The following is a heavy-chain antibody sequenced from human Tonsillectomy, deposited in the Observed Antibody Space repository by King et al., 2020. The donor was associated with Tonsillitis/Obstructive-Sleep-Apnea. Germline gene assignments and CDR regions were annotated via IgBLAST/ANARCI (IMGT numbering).Heavy chain of an antibody. D-gene: IGHD6-13*01. CDR1: GYTFTSYG. V-gene: IGHV1-18*01. CDR3: AGDLGSSSWYEVNYYYYAMDV. CDR2: ISAYNGNT. J-gene: IGHJ6*02. Sequence: VQLVESGAEVKKPGASVKVSCKASGYTFTSYGISWVRQAPGQGLEWMGWISAYNGNTNYAQKHQGRVTMTTDTSTSTAYMELRSLRSDDTAVYSCAGDLGSSSWYEVNYYYYAMDVWGQGTTVTVSS.